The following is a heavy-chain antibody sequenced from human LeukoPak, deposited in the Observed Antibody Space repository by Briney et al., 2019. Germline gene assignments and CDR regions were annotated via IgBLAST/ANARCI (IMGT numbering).Heavy chain of an antibody. CDR1: GFTFSSYG. Sequence: PGGSLRLSFASSGFTFSSYGIHGVLHSPVNGLNFLTFIRYDGSNKYYADSVKARFTIARDNSKHTLYLQMHSLRAEDTAVYYCAKDWELGSSWYGIGHWGQGTLVTVYS. CDR3: AKDWELGSSWYGIGH. CDR2: IRYDGSNK. D-gene: IGHD6-13*01. V-gene: IGHV3-30*02. J-gene: IGHJ5*02.